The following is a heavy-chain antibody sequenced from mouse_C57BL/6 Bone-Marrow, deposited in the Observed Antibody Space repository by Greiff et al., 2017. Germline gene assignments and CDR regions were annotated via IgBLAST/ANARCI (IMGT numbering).Heavy chain of an antibody. CDR2: INPSSGYT. J-gene: IGHJ2*01. CDR1: GYPFTSYW. Sequence: QVQLKQSGAELAKPGASVKLSCKASGYPFTSYWMHWVKQRPGQVLEWIGYINPSSGYTKYNQKFKDKATLTVDTSSSTAYMQLSSLTSEDSAVYYCARGWDDYWGQGTTLTVYS. V-gene: IGHV1-7*01. CDR3: ARGWDDY. D-gene: IGHD4-1*01.